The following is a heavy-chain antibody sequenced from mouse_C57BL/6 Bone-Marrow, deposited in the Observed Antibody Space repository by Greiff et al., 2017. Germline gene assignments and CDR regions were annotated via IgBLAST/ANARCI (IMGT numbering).Heavy chain of an antibody. CDR2: IDPSDSYT. Sequence: VQLQQPGAELVMPGASVKLSCKASGYTFTSYWMHWVKQRPGQGLEWIGEIDPSDSYTNYNQKFKGKATLTVDTSSSTAYMQLSSLTSEDSAVYYCAREGSYYSNYDFDYWGQGTTLTVSS. J-gene: IGHJ2*01. CDR1: GYTFTSYW. CDR3: AREGSYYSNYDFDY. D-gene: IGHD2-5*01. V-gene: IGHV1-69*01.